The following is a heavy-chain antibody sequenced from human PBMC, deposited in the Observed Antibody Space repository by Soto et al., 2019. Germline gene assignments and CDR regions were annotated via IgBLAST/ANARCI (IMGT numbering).Heavy chain of an antibody. Sequence: ASVKVSCKASGYTFTSYGISWVRQAPGQGLEWMGWISAYNGNTNYAQKLQGRVTMTTDTSTSTAYMELRSLRSDDTAVYYCARDSDLVVPAARSVWFDPWGQGTLVTVSS. CDR1: GYTFTSYG. CDR3: ARDSDLVVPAARSVWFDP. J-gene: IGHJ5*02. CDR2: ISAYNGNT. D-gene: IGHD2-2*01. V-gene: IGHV1-18*01.